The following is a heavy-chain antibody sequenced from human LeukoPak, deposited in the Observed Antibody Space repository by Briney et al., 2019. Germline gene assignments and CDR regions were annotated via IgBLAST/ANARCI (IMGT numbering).Heavy chain of an antibody. J-gene: IGHJ4*02. CDR2: INHSGST. V-gene: IGHV4-34*01. CDR1: GGSFSGYY. CDR3: ARGGYYDSSGYLY. Sequence: SETLSLTCAVYGGSFSGYYWSWIRQPPGKGPEWIGEINHSGSTNYNPSLKSRVTISVDTSKNQFSLKLSSVTAADTAVYYCARGGYYDSSGYLYWGQGTLVTVSS. D-gene: IGHD3-22*01.